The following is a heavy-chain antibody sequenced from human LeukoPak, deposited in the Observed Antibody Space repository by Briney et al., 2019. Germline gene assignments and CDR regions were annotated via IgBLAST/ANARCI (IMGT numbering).Heavy chain of an antibody. D-gene: IGHD1-26*01. CDR1: GNSISNTYY. J-gene: IGHJ4*02. CDR2: IYNSGST. Sequence: SETLSLTCAVSGNSISNTYYWGWIRQPPGKELEWIGSIYNSGSTHYNPSLKSRVTISVDTSKNQFSLRLSSVTAADTAVYYCARNSSGNYFDYWGQGTLVTVSS. V-gene: IGHV4-38-2*01. CDR3: ARNSSGNYFDY.